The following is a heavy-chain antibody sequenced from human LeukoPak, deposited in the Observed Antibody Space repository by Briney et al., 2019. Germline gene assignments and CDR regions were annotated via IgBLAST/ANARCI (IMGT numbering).Heavy chain of an antibody. J-gene: IGHJ4*02. CDR2: ISWNSGSI. V-gene: IGHV3-9*01. CDR3: AKDRKYCSGGSCYRVGFDY. D-gene: IGHD2-15*01. Sequence: GGSLRLSCAASGFTVSSNFMSWVRQAPGKGLEWVSGISWNSGSIGYADSVKGRFTISRDNAKNSLYLQMNSLRAEDTALYCCAKDRKYCSGGSCYRVGFDYWGQGTLVTVSS. CDR1: GFTVSSNF.